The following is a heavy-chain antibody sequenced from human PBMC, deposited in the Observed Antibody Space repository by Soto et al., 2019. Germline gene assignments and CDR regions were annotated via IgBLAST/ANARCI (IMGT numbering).Heavy chain of an antibody. CDR2: ISACDGKT. Sequence: ASVKVSCKTSGYNFNTYGINWVRQAPGQGLELMGWISACDGKTTYEEKFQGRVTMTTDTSTSTAYMELRSLRSDDTAIYYCARDPHEFWTSYWFDPWGQGTPVTVS. CDR3: ARDPHEFWTSYWFDP. J-gene: IGHJ5*02. V-gene: IGHV1-18*01. D-gene: IGHD3-3*01. CDR1: GYNFNTYG.